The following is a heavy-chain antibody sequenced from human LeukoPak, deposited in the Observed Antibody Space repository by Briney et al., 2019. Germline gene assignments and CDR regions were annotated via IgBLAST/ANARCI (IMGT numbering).Heavy chain of an antibody. CDR2: IIPIFGTA. V-gene: IGHV1-69*13. J-gene: IGHJ4*02. CDR3: ARSKALRLDDIYY. D-gene: IGHD3-9*01. Sequence: SVKVSCKASGGTFSSYAISWVRQAPGQGLEWMGGIIPIFGTANYAQKFQGRVTITADESTSTAYMELSSLRSDDTAVFYCARSKALRLDDIYYWGQGTLVTVSS. CDR1: GGTFSSYA.